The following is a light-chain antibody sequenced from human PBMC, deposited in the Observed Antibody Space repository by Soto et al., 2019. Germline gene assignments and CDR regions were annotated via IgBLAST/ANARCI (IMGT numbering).Light chain of an antibody. J-gene: IGLJ1*01. Sequence: QSVLTQPASVSGSPGQSITISCTGTSSDVGGYNYVSWYQQHPGKVPKLIIYDVSERPAGVPDRFSGSKSGNTASLTISGLQAEDEADYSCCSFAGSYTYVFGGGTKVTVL. CDR2: DVS. CDR3: CSFAGSYTYV. V-gene: IGLV2-11*01. CDR1: SSDVGGYNY.